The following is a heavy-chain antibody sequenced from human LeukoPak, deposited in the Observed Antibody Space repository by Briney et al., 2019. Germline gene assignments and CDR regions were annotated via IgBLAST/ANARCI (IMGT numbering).Heavy chain of an antibody. CDR1: GYTFSGYY. D-gene: IGHD2-2*01. Sequence: ASVKVSCKASGYTFSGYYLHGVRQAPGQGLEWMGWINPNSGDTNYAQKFQGTVTMTRDTSISTAYMELSRLRSDDTAVYYCARGGYCSSRGCFTIDYWGQGTLVTVSS. CDR2: INPNSGDT. J-gene: IGHJ4*02. CDR3: ARGGYCSSRGCFTIDY. V-gene: IGHV1-2*02.